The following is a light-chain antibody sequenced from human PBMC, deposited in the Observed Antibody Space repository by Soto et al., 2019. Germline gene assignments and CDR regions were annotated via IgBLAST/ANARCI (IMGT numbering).Light chain of an antibody. J-gene: IGKJ1*01. CDR3: QQYSGSACT. Sequence: DIQITQSPFTLSASVGTRVTITCRTGHSVSSLLAWYQQKPGKATQLLIYDASSLESGVPSRFSGSGSGTEFTLTISSLQPDDFATYYCQQYSGSACTFGQGT. V-gene: IGKV1-5*01. CDR2: DAS. CDR1: HSVSSL.